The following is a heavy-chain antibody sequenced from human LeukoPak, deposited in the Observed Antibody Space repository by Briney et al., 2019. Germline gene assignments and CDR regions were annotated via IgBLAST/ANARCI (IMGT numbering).Heavy chain of an antibody. CDR3: ARLDTAMVTPFDY. Sequence: SETLSLTCAVYGGSFSGYYWSWIRQPPGKGLEWIGEINHSGSTNYNPSLKSRVTISVDTSKNQFSLKLSSVTAADTAVYYCARLDTAMVTPFDYWGQGTLVTVSS. J-gene: IGHJ4*02. CDR1: GGSFSGYY. CDR2: INHSGST. V-gene: IGHV4-34*01. D-gene: IGHD5-18*01.